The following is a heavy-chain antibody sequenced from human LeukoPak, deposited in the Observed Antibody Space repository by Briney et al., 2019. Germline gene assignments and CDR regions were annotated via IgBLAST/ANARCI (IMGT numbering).Heavy chain of an antibody. D-gene: IGHD2-2*01. CDR1: GGSINTDL. V-gene: IGHV4-59*08. CDR3: ARQICTSSSCVNMDV. CDR2: IQHCGRT. J-gene: IGHJ6*03. Sequence: KPSETLSLTRTVSGGSINTDLWSWIRHPPGKGLEWIGYIQHCGRTSHHPSLTGRVTRSLDTSENQFSLRLSSVTAADTAVYYCARQICTSSSCVNMDVWGKGTTVTVSS.